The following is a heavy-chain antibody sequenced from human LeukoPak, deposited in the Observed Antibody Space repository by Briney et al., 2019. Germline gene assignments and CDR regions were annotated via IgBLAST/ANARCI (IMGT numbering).Heavy chain of an antibody. CDR1: GFIFSSYG. D-gene: IGHD1-26*01. CDR2: ISSSGSTI. Sequence: GVSLRLSCAASGFIFSSYGMNWVRQAPGKGLEWVSYISSSGSTIYYADSVKGRFTISRDNAKNSLYLQMNSLRAEDTAVYYCAGPGSYLNDYWGQGTLATVSS. V-gene: IGHV3-48*03. CDR3: AGPGSYLNDY. J-gene: IGHJ4*02.